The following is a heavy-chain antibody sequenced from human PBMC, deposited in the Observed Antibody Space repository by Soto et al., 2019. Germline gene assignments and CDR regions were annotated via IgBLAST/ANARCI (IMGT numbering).Heavy chain of an antibody. J-gene: IGHJ6*02. Sequence: SETLSLTCTVSGGSVSSGSFYWSWIRRPPGKGLEWIGYFYDSGSTNDNPSLRSRVTMSVDTSKNQFSLKLSSVTAADTAVYYCAASAPPATNYYYAMDVWGQGTTVTVS. CDR3: AASAPPATNYYYAMDV. V-gene: IGHV4-61*01. D-gene: IGHD5-12*01. CDR2: FYDSGST. CDR1: GGSVSSGSFY.